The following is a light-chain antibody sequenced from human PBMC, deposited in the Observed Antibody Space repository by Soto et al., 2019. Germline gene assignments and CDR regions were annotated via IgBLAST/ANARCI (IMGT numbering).Light chain of an antibody. Sequence: QSVLTQPPSASGTPGQRVAISCSGSRSNIGSNYVYWYQQLPGTAPKLLIYRNNQRPSGVPDRSSGSKSGTSASLAISGLRSEDEADYYCATWDDSLSGPVFGGGTKVTVL. J-gene: IGLJ2*01. V-gene: IGLV1-47*01. CDR3: ATWDDSLSGPV. CDR1: RSNIGSNY. CDR2: RNN.